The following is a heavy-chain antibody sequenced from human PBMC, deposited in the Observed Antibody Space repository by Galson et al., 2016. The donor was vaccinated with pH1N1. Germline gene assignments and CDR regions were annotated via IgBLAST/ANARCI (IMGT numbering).Heavy chain of an antibody. J-gene: IGHJ4*02. D-gene: IGHD6-19*01. V-gene: IGHV3-48*03. CDR3: ATPAEQQWLVILPFGY. CDR2: ISRSGSTI. CDR1: GFAFSSYE. Sequence: SLRLSCAASGFAFSSYEMNWVRQAPGKGLEWVSHISRSGSTIHYADSVKGRFTVSRDNAKNSLYLQMNSLRADETAVYYCATPAEQQWLVILPFGYWGQGILVTVSS.